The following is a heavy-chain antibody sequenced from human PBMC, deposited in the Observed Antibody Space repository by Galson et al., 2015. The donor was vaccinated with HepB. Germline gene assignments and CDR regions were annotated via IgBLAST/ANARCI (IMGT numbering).Heavy chain of an antibody. J-gene: IGHJ2*01. CDR2: ISWGSGSL. V-gene: IGHV3-9*01. CDR3: AKDSGSGSYFSYFDL. CDR1: GFTFDDYA. Sequence: SLRLSCAASGFTFDDYAMHWVRQAPGKGLEWVSGISWGSGSLGYADSVKGRFTISRDNAKNSLYLQMNSLRAEDTALYYCAKDSGSGSYFSYFDLWGRGTLVTVSS. D-gene: IGHD1-26*01.